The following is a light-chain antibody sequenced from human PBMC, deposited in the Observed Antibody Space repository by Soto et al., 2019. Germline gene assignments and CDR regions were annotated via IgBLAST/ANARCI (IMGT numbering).Light chain of an antibody. Sequence: DIQITQSPSSVAASVGDRVTITCLASQGVSSYLAWYQQKPGKAPKLLIYDASSLESGVPARFSGGGSGTEFTLTISSLQPDDFATYYCQQYNGFPWTFGQGTRLEI. CDR3: QQYNGFPWT. CDR2: DAS. J-gene: IGKJ5*01. CDR1: QGVSSY. V-gene: IGKV1-5*01.